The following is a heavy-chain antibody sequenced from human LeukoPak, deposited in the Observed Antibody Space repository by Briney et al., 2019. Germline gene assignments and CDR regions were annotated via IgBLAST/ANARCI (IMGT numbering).Heavy chain of an antibody. CDR3: ARDLGTTGGRYYFDY. Sequence: SETLSLTCTVSGGSISINNYYWGWIRQPPGKGLEWIGNVYYSGSTYYNPSLKSRVTISVDTSKNQFSLKLSSVTAADTAVYYCARDLGTTGGRYYFDYWGQGTLVTVSS. CDR1: GGSISINNYY. CDR2: VYYSGST. J-gene: IGHJ4*02. V-gene: IGHV4-39*07. D-gene: IGHD4-17*01.